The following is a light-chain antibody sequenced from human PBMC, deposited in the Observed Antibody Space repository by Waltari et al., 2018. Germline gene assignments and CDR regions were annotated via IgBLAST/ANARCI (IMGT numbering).Light chain of an antibody. CDR2: VTS. CDR1: QVISDS. CDR3: QQYDITPGT. J-gene: IGKJ1*01. V-gene: IGKV1-NL1*01. Sequence: DIQITQSPSSLSASVGDRVTIPCRASQVISDSLACYQQKPGKAPKLLLYVTSRMEIGVPARFSGSGSGTDYTLTISSLEPDDFAAYYCQQYDITPGTFGQGTKVEIK.